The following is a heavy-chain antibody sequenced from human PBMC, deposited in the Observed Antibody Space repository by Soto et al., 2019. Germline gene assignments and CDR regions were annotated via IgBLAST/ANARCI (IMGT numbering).Heavy chain of an antibody. CDR3: ARGAPRRRWYLAY. D-gene: IGHD6-13*01. CDR1: SGSISSINW. Sequence: PSETLSLTSAVSSGSISSINWWSWVRQPPGKGLEWIGEIYHSGSTNYNPSLKSRVTISVDTSKNQFSLKLSSVTAADTAVYYCARGAPRRRWYLAYWGQGTLVTVPQ. J-gene: IGHJ4*02. V-gene: IGHV4-4*02. CDR2: IYHSGST.